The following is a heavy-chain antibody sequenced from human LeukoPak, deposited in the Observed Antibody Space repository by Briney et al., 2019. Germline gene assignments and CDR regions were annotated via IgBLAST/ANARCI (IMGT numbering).Heavy chain of an antibody. D-gene: IGHD6-13*01. CDR3: TRHVDAAPGEQFDP. J-gene: IGHJ5*02. V-gene: IGHV4-59*01. CDR2: IYYSGST. CDR1: GGSISSYY. Sequence: SETLSLTCTVSGGSISSYYWIWIRQPPGKGLEWIGYIYYSGSTNYNPSLKSRVTISVDTSKNQFSLKLSSVTAADTAVYYCTRHVDAAPGEQFDPWGQGTLVTVSS.